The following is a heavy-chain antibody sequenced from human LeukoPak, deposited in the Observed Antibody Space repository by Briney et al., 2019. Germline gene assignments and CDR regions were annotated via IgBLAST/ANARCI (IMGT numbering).Heavy chain of an antibody. D-gene: IGHD3-16*01. V-gene: IGHV4-59*01. CDR2: IYYRGST. Sequence: PSETLSLTCTVSGGSISSYYWSWIRQPPGKGREGIGYIYYRGSTNYNPSLKSRVTISVDTSKIQFSLKLGSVTAADTAVYYWGREGGGKSVFDIWGQGTMVAVSS. CDR3: GREGGGKSVFDI. J-gene: IGHJ3*02. CDR1: GGSISSYY.